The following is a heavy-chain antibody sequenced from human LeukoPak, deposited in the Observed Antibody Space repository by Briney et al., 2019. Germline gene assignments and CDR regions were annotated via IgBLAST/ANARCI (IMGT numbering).Heavy chain of an antibody. CDR2: ISAYNGNT. D-gene: IGHD6-19*01. J-gene: IGHJ4*02. CDR3: ARDDEYSSGWYGIDY. Sequence: ASVKVSCKASGYTFTSYGISWVRHAPGQGLEWMGWISAYNGNTNYAQKLQGRVTMTTDTSTSTAYMELRSLRSDDTAVYYCARDDEYSSGWYGIDYWGQGTLVTVSS. V-gene: IGHV1-18*01. CDR1: GYTFTSYG.